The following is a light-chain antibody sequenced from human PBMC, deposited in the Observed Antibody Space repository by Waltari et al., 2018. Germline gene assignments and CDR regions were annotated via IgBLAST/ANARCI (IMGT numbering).Light chain of an antibody. V-gene: IGKV1-39*01. CDR1: TCIIRY. CDR2: AAS. Sequence: IQMTQSPSSLSASVGEGVIITCRATTCIIRYLNCYQHRPGAAPELLIYAASNLQSGVPSRFIGSGSGTEFTLTISSLQPEDYATYICKQSCIAPCPLGPGTIV. CDR3: KQSCIAPCP. J-gene: IGKJ3*01.